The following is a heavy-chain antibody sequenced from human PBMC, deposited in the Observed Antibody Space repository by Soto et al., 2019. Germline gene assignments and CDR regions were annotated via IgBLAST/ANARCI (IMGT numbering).Heavy chain of an antibody. CDR3: ARDKRGQRGPPTGTYCFDY. CDR2: IKQDGSEK. J-gene: IGHJ4*02. V-gene: IGHV3-7*03. D-gene: IGHD1-7*01. Sequence: EVQLVESGGGLVQPGGSLRLSCAASGFTFSGFWMSWVRQAPGKGLEWVGNIKQDGSEKYSVDSMKGRFTISRDNAKNSLYLQMNCLRADDTAVYYCARDKRGQRGPPTGTYCFDYWGQGTLVTVSS. CDR1: GFTFSGFW.